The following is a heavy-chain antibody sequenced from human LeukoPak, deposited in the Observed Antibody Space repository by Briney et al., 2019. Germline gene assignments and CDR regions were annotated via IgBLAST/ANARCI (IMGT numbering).Heavy chain of an antibody. CDR1: GFTFSSYG. D-gene: IGHD5-12*01. V-gene: IGHV3-30*18. J-gene: IGHJ3*02. CDR2: ISYDGSNK. Sequence: GGSLRLSCAASGFTFSSYGMHWARQAPGKGLEWVAVISYDGSNKYYADSVKGRFTISRDNSKNTLYLQMNSLRAEDTAVYYCAKSNVDIVANDAFDIWGQGTMVTVSS. CDR3: AKSNVDIVANDAFDI.